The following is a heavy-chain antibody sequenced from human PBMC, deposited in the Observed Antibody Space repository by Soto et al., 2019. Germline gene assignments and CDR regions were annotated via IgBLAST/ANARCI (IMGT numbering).Heavy chain of an antibody. CDR3: AAENGRRDGYNLFDY. CDR1: GFTFTSSA. V-gene: IGHV1-58*01. J-gene: IGHJ4*02. CDR2: IVVGSGNT. Sequence: SVKVSCKASGFTFTSSAVQWVRQARGQRLEWIGWIVVGSGNTNYAQKFQERVTITRDMSTSTAYMELSSLRSEDTAVYYCAAENGRRDGYNLFDYWGLGTLVTVSS. D-gene: IGHD5-12*01.